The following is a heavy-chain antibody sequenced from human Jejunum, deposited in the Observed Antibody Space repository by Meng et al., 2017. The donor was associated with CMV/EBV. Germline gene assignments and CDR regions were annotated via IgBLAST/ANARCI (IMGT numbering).Heavy chain of an antibody. J-gene: IGHJ4*02. D-gene: IGHD3-10*01. CDR3: ARGAGGFDQ. V-gene: IGHV3-74*03. Sequence: SGVGSGFTFGNYWMHWVRQAPGKGLVWVSHINNEGSTTTYADSVKGRFTISRDNAKNTLYLQMNSLRVEDTAVYYCARGAGGFDQWGQGALVTVSS. CDR2: INNEGSTT. CDR1: GFTFGNYW.